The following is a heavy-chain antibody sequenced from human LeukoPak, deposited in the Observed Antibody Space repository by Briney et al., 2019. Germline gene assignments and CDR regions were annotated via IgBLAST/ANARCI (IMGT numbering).Heavy chain of an antibody. J-gene: IGHJ2*01. CDR2: IEKDGSST. V-gene: IGHV3-23*03. Sequence: GGSLRLSCGASGFTFSYFAMSWVRQAPGKGLEWVSGIEKDGSSTYYVDSVRGRFTISRDNSKNTLYLQMHSLRAEDTAIYYCAKVAGAMIEYWYFDVWGRGTLVTVSS. CDR1: GFTFSYFA. CDR3: AKVAGAMIEYWYFDV. D-gene: IGHD3-22*01.